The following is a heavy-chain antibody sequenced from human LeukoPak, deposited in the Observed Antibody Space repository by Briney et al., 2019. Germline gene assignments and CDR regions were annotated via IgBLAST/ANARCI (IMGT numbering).Heavy chain of an antibody. Sequence: GGSLRLSCAGSGFTFSNYWMGWVRQAPGRGLEWVAIIKQDGNNKYYGDSVKGRFTITRDNAKNSLFLQMNSLTAEDTAVYYCARVEGYYWGQGTMATVSS. V-gene: IGHV3-7*01. CDR2: IKQDGNNK. CDR1: GFTFSNYW. J-gene: IGHJ4*02. CDR3: ARVEGYY.